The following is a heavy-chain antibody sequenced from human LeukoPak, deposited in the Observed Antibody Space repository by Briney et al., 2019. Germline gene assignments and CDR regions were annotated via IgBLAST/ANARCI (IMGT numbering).Heavy chain of an antibody. Sequence: GASVRVSCKASGYTFTDYYIHWVRQAPGQGLEWMGWFNPNNGGTDYTQRFQGRVTMTRDTSIRTAYMELSRLRSDDTAVYYCARPQVRGVIFDGMDVWGQGTTVTVSS. D-gene: IGHD3-10*01. CDR1: GYTFTDYY. V-gene: IGHV1-2*02. CDR2: FNPNNGGT. CDR3: ARPQVRGVIFDGMDV. J-gene: IGHJ6*02.